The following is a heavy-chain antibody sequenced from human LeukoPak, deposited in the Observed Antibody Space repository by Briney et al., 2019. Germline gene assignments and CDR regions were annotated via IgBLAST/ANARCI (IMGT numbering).Heavy chain of an antibody. Sequence: SVKVSCKASGGTFSSYAISWVRQAPGQGLEWMGGIIPIFGTANYAQKFQGRVTITADNSTSTAYMELSSLRSEDTAVYYCAGAGYDTLHWRFDPWGQGTLVTVSS. CDR2: IIPIFGTA. J-gene: IGHJ5*02. D-gene: IGHD3-9*01. V-gene: IGHV1-69*06. CDR1: GGTFSSYA. CDR3: AGAGYDTLHWRFDP.